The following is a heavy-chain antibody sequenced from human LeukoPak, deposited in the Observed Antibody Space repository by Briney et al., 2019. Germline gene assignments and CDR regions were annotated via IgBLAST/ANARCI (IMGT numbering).Heavy chain of an antibody. CDR3: ARVRYYYDSSGYYPPYWYFDL. D-gene: IGHD3-22*01. CDR2: IYYSGST. Sequence: SETLSLTCTVSGCSISSGDYYWSWIRQPPGKGLEWIGYIYYSGSTYYNPSLKSRVTISVDTSKNQFSLRLSSVTAADTAVYYCARVRYYYDSSGYYPPYWYFDLWGRGTLVTVSS. CDR1: GCSISSGDYY. J-gene: IGHJ2*01. V-gene: IGHV4-30-4*02.